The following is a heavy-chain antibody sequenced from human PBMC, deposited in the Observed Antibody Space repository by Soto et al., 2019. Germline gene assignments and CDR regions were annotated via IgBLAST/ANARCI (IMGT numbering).Heavy chain of an antibody. Sequence: QVQLQESGPGLVKSSETLSLTCTVSGGSISSYYWSWIRQPPGKGLEWIGYIYSSGSTNYSPSLKRRLTISVDTSKNQFSLKLTSVTAADTAVYYCARGRFEVAGQLDSWGQGTLVTVSS. J-gene: IGHJ4*02. CDR2: IYSSGST. D-gene: IGHD6-19*01. CDR3: ARGRFEVAGQLDS. V-gene: IGHV4-59*01. CDR1: GGSISSYY.